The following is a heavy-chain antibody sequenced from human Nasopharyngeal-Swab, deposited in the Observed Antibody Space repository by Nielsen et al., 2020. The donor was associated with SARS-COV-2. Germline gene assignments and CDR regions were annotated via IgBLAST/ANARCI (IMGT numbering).Heavy chain of an antibody. V-gene: IGHV3-74*01. CDR2: INGDGSSL. CDR3: AKDCAPYSSGYDY. Sequence: GGSLRLSCAASGFTFSNYRMHWVRQAPGKGLVWVSRINGDGSSLNYADSVKGRFTISRDNAKNSLYLQMNSLRAEDTALYYCAKDCAPYSSGYDYWGQGTLVTVSS. CDR1: GFTFSNYR. J-gene: IGHJ4*02. D-gene: IGHD6-19*01.